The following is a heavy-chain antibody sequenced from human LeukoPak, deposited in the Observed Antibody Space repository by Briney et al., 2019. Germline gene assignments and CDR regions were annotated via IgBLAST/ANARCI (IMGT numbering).Heavy chain of an antibody. CDR1: GFTFDDYG. CDR3: ARGNYYDSSGYYSFDY. J-gene: IGHJ4*02. Sequence: GGSLRLSCAASGFTFDDYGMSWVRQAPGKGLEWVSAINWNGGSTGYADSVKGRFTISRDNAKNSLYLQMNSLRAEDTALYYCARGNYYDSSGYYSFDYWGQGTLVTVSS. D-gene: IGHD3-22*01. V-gene: IGHV3-20*04. CDR2: INWNGGST.